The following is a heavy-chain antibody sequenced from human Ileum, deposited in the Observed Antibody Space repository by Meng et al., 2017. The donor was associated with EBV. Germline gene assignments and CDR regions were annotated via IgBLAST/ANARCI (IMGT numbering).Heavy chain of an antibody. Sequence: RLPKGSGPCLAEPWESLSLTCSVSGGSISSSNYCWGWIRQPPGKGLEWIQSICYTDYTYYNPSLKSRVTISADKSKNQFSLRLNSLTAADTAVYYCAMGPDYAKTGYWGQGTLVTVSS. D-gene: IGHD4-17*01. V-gene: IGHV4-39*01. CDR1: GGSISSSNYC. J-gene: IGHJ4*02. CDR3: AMGPDYAKTGY. CDR2: ICYTDYT.